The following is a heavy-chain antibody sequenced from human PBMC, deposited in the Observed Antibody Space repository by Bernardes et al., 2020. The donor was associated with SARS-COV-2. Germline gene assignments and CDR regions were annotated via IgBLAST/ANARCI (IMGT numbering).Heavy chain of an antibody. CDR2: IYYSGST. CDR1: GGSISSISYY. V-gene: IGHV4-39*01. J-gene: IGHJ5*02. CDR3: ARRWTYYYGSGRNTYNWFDP. D-gene: IGHD3-10*01. Sequence: SETLSLTCTVSGGSISSISYYWGWLLQPPGKGLEWIGSIYYSGSTYYNPSLKSRVTISVDTSKNQFSLKLSSVTAADTAVYYCARRWTYYYGSGRNTYNWFDPWGQGTLVTVSS.